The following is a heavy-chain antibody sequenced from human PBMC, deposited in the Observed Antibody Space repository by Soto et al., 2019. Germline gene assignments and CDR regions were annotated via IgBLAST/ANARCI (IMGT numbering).Heavy chain of an antibody. CDR2: INPKFGDT. CDR3: ARNMDYYYGPGSGNGHGF. Sequence: QVQLVQSGAEVKEPGDSVRVSCEASGYTFTAYYIRWVRQAPGQGLEWMGWINPKFGDTTYAQDFQARVSMTRDMSISTVYMELSRLTSDDTAIYYCARNMDYYYGPGSGNGHGFWGQGTTVTVFS. J-gene: IGHJ6*02. CDR1: GYTFTAYY. D-gene: IGHD3-10*01. V-gene: IGHV1-2*02.